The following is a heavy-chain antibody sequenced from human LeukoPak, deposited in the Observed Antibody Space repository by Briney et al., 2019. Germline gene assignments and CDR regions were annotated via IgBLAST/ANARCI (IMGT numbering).Heavy chain of an antibody. CDR3: ARDLWMFRKICSGGSCYSPCY. Sequence: ASVKVSCKASGYTFTGYYMHWVRQAPGQGLEWMGWINPNSGGTNYAQKFQGRVTMTRDTSISTAYMELSRLRSDDTAVYYCARDLWMFRKICSGGSCYSPCYWGQGTLVTVSS. V-gene: IGHV1-2*02. CDR1: GYTFTGYY. CDR2: INPNSGGT. D-gene: IGHD2-15*01. J-gene: IGHJ4*02.